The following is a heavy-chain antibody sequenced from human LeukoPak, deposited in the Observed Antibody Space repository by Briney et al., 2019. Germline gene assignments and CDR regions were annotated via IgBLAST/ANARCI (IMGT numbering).Heavy chain of an antibody. J-gene: IGHJ4*02. CDR3: AKDAITRYDILTGYFDY. CDR2: ISGSGGST. V-gene: IGHV3-23*01. Sequence: PGGSLRLSCAASGFTFSSYAMSWVRQAPGKGLEWVSAISGSGGSTYYADSVKGRFTTSRDNSKNTLYLQTNSLRAEDTAVYYCAKDAITRYDILTGYFDYWGQGTLVTVSS. D-gene: IGHD3-9*01. CDR1: GFTFSSYA.